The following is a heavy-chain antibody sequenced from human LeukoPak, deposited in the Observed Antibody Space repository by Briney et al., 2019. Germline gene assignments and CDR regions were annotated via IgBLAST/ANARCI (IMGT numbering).Heavy chain of an antibody. D-gene: IGHD1-1*01. J-gene: IGHJ6*02. CDR1: GGSFSGYY. CDR2: INHSGST. CDR3: ASFPQVEDYYYYGMDV. Sequence: SETLSLTCAVYGGSFSGYYWSWIRQPPGKGLEWIGEINHSGSTNSNPSLKSRVTISVDTSKNQFSLKLSSVTAADTAVYYCASFPQVEDYYYYGMDVWGQGTTVTVSS. V-gene: IGHV4-34*01.